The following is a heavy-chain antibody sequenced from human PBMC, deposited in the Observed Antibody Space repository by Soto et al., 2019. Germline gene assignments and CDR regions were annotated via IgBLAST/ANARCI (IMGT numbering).Heavy chain of an antibody. D-gene: IGHD2-21*02. CDR2: IYWDDDK. J-gene: IGHJ6*02. CDR1: GFSLSTGGVG. Sequence: QITLKESGPTLVKPTQTLTLTCTFSGFSLSTGGVGVGWIRQPPGKALEWLALIYWDDDKRYSPSLKSRLTVTQDNSKHQVVLTMTNMDPVDTATYYCAHSRCGGDCLRSYSSHYYYGMDVWGQGTTVTVSS. CDR3: AHSRCGGDCLRSYSSHYYYGMDV. V-gene: IGHV2-5*02.